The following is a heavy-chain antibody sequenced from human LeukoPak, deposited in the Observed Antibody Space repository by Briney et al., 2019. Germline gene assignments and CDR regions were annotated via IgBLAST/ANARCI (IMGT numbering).Heavy chain of an antibody. Sequence: ASVKVSCKASGGTFSSYAISWVRQAPGQGLEWMGGIIPIFGTANYAQKFQGRVTITADESTSTAYMGLSSLRSEDTAVYCCARVKRERWFGEDIWGQGTLVTVSS. CDR1: GGTFSSYA. D-gene: IGHD3-10*01. J-gene: IGHJ4*02. CDR3: ARVKRERWFGEDI. V-gene: IGHV1-69*13. CDR2: IIPIFGTA.